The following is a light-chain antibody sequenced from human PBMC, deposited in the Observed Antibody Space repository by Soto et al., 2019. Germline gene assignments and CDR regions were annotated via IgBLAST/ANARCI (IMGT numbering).Light chain of an antibody. CDR2: GVS. Sequence: QSALTQPPSASGSPGQSVTLSCTGTSSDVGYYDYVSWYQQHPGKAPKLMIYGVSKRPSGVPDRFSGSKSGNTASLTVSGLQAEEEADYYCSSYTGSNILVFGGGTKVTVL. V-gene: IGLV2-8*01. CDR3: SSYTGSNILV. J-gene: IGLJ2*01. CDR1: SSDVGYYDY.